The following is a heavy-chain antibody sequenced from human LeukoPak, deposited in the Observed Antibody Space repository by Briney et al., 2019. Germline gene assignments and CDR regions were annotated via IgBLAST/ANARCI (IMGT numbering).Heavy chain of an antibody. V-gene: IGHV1-69*04. CDR3: GREGPYSGYEAY. D-gene: IGHD5-12*01. J-gene: IGHJ4*02. CDR2: IIPIFRIA. CDR1: GGTFSSYT. Sequence: SVKVSCKASGGTFSSYTISWVRQAPGQGLEWMGRIIPIFRIANYAQKFQGRVTITADKSTSTAYMELSGLRSEDTAVYYWGREGPYSGYEAYWGQGTLVTVSS.